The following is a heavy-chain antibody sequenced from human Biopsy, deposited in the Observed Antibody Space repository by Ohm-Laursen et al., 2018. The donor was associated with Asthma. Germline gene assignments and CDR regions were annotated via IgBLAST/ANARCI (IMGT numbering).Heavy chain of an antibody. Sequence: SLRLSCTASGFAVSRDYMFWVRQAPGKGLEWVSVIYSGGTSHTADSVRGRFTISRDFSKNTLHLQMHSLRAEDTAVYYCARGDSSGWSHYYFDYWGQGTPVTVSS. CDR2: IYSGGTS. CDR3: ARGDSSGWSHYYFDY. J-gene: IGHJ4*02. CDR1: GFAVSRDY. V-gene: IGHV3-53*01. D-gene: IGHD6-19*01.